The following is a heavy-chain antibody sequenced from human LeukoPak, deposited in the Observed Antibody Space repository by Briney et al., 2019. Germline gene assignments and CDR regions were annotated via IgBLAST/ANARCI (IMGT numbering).Heavy chain of an antibody. J-gene: IGHJ5*02. V-gene: IGHV1-2*02. CDR2: INPNSGGT. CDR3: ARGGNSSSWYNCFDP. CDR1: GYTFTGYY. D-gene: IGHD6-6*01. Sequence: ASVKVSCKASGYTFTGYYMHWVRQAPGQGLEWMGWINPNSGGTNYAQKFQGRVTMTRDTSISTAYMELSRLRSDDTAVYYCARGGNSSSWYNCFDPWGQEPWSPSPQ.